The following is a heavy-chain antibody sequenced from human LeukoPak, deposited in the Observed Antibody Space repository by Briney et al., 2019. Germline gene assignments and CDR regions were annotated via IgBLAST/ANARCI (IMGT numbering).Heavy chain of an antibody. Sequence: GASVKVSCKASGGTFSSYAISWVRQAPGQGLEWMGGIIPIFGTANYAQKFQGRVTITADESTSTAYMELSSLRSEDTAVYYCARELRAYNWNDCDAFDIWGQGTMVTVSS. CDR1: GGTFSSYA. J-gene: IGHJ3*02. CDR2: IIPIFGTA. V-gene: IGHV1-69*13. D-gene: IGHD1-20*01. CDR3: ARELRAYNWNDCDAFDI.